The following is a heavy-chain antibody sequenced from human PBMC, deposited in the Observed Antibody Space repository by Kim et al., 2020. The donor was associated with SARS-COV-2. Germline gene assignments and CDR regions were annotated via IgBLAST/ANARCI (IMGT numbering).Heavy chain of an antibody. D-gene: IGHD3-3*01. CDR2: ISSSSSYI. V-gene: IGHV3-21*01. J-gene: IGHJ6*02. CDR3: ARVYDFWSGYYGGMDV. CDR1: GFTFSSYS. Sequence: GGSLRLSCAASGFTFSSYSMNWVRQAPGKGLEWVSSISSSSSYIYYADSVKGRFTISRDNAKNSLYLQMNSLRAEDTAVYYCARVYDFWSGYYGGMDVWGQGTTVTVSS.